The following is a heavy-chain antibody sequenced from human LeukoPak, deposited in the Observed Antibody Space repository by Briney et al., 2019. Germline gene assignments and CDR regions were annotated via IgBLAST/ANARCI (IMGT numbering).Heavy chain of an antibody. V-gene: IGHV4-4*02. D-gene: IGHD3-3*01. CDR3: ARQHYDFWTLPSAFDI. Sequence: SGTLSLTCAVSGGSISSSNWWSWVRQPPGKGLEWIGEIYHSGSTNYNPSLKSRVTISVDTSKNQFSLKLSSVTAADTAVYYCARQHYDFWTLPSAFDIWGQGTMVTVSS. J-gene: IGHJ3*02. CDR2: IYHSGST. CDR1: GGSISSSNW.